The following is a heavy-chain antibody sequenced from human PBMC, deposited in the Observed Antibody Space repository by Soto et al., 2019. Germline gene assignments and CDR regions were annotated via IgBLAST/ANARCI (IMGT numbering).Heavy chain of an antibody. V-gene: IGHV1-18*01. CDR2: SSAYNGNT. J-gene: IGHJ3*02. D-gene: IGHD5-12*01. Sequence: GAAEQVSCNASAYTFSSYGINWVRQAGGRGREWMGGSSAYNGNTNYAQKLEGRDTMTTDTHRSTDYMELRSQRSDHKAVYYCAREMATGAFDIWGQGTMVTVSS. CDR3: AREMATGAFDI. CDR1: AYTFSSYG.